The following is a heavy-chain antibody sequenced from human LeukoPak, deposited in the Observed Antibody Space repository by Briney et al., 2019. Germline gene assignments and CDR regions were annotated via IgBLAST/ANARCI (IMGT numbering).Heavy chain of an antibody. D-gene: IGHD1-26*01. CDR3: ARDPYSGAYGDTYYFMDV. CDR1: GFTFSSYG. Sequence: GTLRLSCAASGFTFSSYGMSWVRQAPGKGLEWVSAISGSGGSTYYADSVKGRFTISRDNSKNTLYLQMNSLRAEDTAVYYCARDPYSGAYGDTYYFMDVWGKGTTVTISS. J-gene: IGHJ6*03. V-gene: IGHV3-23*01. CDR2: ISGSGGST.